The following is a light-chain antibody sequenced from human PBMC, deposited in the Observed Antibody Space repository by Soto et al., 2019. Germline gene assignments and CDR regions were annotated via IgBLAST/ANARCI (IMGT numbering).Light chain of an antibody. CDR2: SAS. V-gene: IGKV3-15*01. CDR3: QQHQKWPRT. CDR1: QSVGSS. Sequence: EIMMTQSPATLSLSPGERATLSCRASQSVGSSLAWYQQRPGQAPRRLIYSASTRSTGIPASFSGTGSGTEFTLTISSLESEDFAVYYCQQHQKWPRTFVPGTRLEIK. J-gene: IGKJ1*01.